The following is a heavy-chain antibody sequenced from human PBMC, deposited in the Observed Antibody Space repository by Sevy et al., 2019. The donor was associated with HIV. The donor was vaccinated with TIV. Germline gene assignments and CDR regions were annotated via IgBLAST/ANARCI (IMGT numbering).Heavy chain of an antibody. CDR2: IKSKADGGTT. CDR3: TIDPLPLL. V-gene: IGHV3-15*01. J-gene: IGHJ1*01. CDR1: EFTFSNVW. Sequence: GGSLRLSCVASEFTFSNVWMSWVRQAPGEGLEWVGRIKSKADGGTTDYIAPVKGRFTISRDDSKNTVYLQMNTLKTEDTAVYYCTIDPLPLLWGQGTLVTVSS.